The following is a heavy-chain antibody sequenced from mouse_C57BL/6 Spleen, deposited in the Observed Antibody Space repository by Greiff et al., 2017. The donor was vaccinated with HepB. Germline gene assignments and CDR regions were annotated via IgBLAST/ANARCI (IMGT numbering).Heavy chain of an antibody. CDR1: GFTFSDYY. CDR2: INYDGSST. CDR3: TRDLSPYCGRAMDY. V-gene: IGHV5-16*01. Sequence: DVMLVESEGGLVQPGSSMKLSCTASGFTFSDYYMAWVRQVPEKGLEWVANINYDGSSTYYLDSLKSRFIISIDNAKNILNLQRSSLRSEDTATYYGTRDLSPYCGRAMDYWGQGTSVTVSS. J-gene: IGHJ4*01. D-gene: IGHD1-1*01.